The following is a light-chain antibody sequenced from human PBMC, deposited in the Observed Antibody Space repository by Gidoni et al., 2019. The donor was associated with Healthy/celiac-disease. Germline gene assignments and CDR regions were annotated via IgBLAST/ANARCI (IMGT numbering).Light chain of an antibody. CDR2: DAS. CDR3: QQRSNWPALT. Sequence: IFFTPSPATLSLSPGERATLSCRASQSVSSYLAWYQQKPGQAPRLLIYDASNRATGIPARFSGSGSGTDFTLTISSLEPEDFAVYYCQQRSNWPALTFXGXTKVEIK. V-gene: IGKV3-11*01. CDR1: QSVSSY. J-gene: IGKJ4*01.